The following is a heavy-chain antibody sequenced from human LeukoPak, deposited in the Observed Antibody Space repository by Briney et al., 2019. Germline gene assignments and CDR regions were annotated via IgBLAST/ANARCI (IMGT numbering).Heavy chain of an antibody. CDR3: ARPTRLRFLEWLSSGAFDI. V-gene: IGHV1-69*13. Sequence: TSVKVSCKASGGTFSSYAISWVRQAPGQGLEWMGGIIPILGTANYAQKFQGRVTITAYESTSTAYMELSSLRSEDTAVYYCARPTRLRFLEWLSSGAFDIWGQGTMVTVSS. D-gene: IGHD3-3*01. CDR2: IIPILGTA. CDR1: GGTFSSYA. J-gene: IGHJ3*02.